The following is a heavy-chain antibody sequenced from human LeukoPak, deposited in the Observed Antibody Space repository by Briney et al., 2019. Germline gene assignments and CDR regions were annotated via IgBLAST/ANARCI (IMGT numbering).Heavy chain of an antibody. D-gene: IGHD2-2*01. V-gene: IGHV3-30*18. J-gene: IGHJ4*02. Sequence: QAGGSLRLSCAASGFTFSNYGMHWVRLAPGKGLERVAVISYDGSNKYYADSVKGRLTISRDNSKNTLYLQMNSLRAEDTAVYYCAQGTSFDYWGQGTLVTVSS. CDR2: ISYDGSNK. CDR3: AQGTSFDY. CDR1: GFTFSNYG.